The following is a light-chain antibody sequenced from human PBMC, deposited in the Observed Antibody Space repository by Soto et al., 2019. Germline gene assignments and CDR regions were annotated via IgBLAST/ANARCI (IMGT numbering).Light chain of an antibody. J-gene: IGKJ2*01. CDR3: QQYNSYLYT. Sequence: DIQMTQSPSTLSASVGDRVTITCRASQSIGHWLAWYQQKPGKAPKVLIYGASSLESGVPSRFSGSGSGTEFTLTIRSLQPDDFAPYCCQQYNSYLYTFGQGTQLEIK. CDR1: QSIGHW. V-gene: IGKV1-5*03. CDR2: GAS.